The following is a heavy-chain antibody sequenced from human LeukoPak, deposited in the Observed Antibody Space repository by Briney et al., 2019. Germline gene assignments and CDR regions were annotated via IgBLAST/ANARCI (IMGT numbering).Heavy chain of an antibody. CDR2: ISSSSRNT. J-gene: IGHJ4*02. D-gene: IGHD5-18*01. Sequence: TGGSLRLSCAASGFTFSDYYMSWIRQAPGKGVEWVSYISSSSRNTNYADSVKGRFSISRDNAKNSLYPQTNSQRAEDTAVYYCARLEYSYGYFIDYWGQGSLVTVSS. CDR1: GFTFSDYY. CDR3: ARLEYSYGYFIDY. V-gene: IGHV3-11*03.